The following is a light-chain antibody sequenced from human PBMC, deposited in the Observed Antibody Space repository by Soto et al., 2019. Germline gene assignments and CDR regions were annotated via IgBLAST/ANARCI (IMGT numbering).Light chain of an antibody. J-gene: IGKJ1*01. CDR3: QQYGSSQT. Sequence: EIVLTQSPGTLSLSPGESATLSCRASQSVSNSYLAWYQQKPGQAPRLLIYGASSRATGIPDRFSGSGSGTDFTLTITRLEPEDFAVYYCQQYGSSQTFGQGTKVDIK. CDR1: QSVSNSY. CDR2: GAS. V-gene: IGKV3-20*01.